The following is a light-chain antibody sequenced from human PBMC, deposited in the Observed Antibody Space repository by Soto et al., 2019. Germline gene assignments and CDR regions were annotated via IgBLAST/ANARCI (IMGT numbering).Light chain of an antibody. CDR1: QSVLYSSNNKNY. CDR3: QHYYKGSPIT. V-gene: IGKV4-1*01. CDR2: WAS. Sequence: DIVMTQSPDSLAVSLGERATINCKSSQSVLYSSNNKNYLGWYQQKPGQPPKLLIYWASSRESGVPDRFSGSGSGTDFTLTISSLQSDDFAVYYCQHYYKGSPITFGQGTRLEIK. J-gene: IGKJ5*01.